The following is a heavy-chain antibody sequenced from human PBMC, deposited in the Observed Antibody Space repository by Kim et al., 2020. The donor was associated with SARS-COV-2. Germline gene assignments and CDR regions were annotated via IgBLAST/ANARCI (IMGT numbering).Heavy chain of an antibody. D-gene: IGHD6-13*01. CDR3: TTGHGSSWYG. V-gene: IGHV3-15*01. CDR2: TP. J-gene: IGHJ4*02. Sequence: TPDYAAPVKGRFIISRDDSRATLYLQMNSLKTEDTAVYYCTTGHGSSWYGWGQGTLVTVSS.